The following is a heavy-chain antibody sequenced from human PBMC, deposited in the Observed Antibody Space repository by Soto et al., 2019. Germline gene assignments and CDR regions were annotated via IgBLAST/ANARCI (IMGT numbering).Heavy chain of an antibody. CDR2: IKSKTDGGTT. J-gene: IGHJ4*02. CDR3: SHGYGQYFDS. D-gene: IGHD5-18*01. CDR1: GFTLTNVW. Sequence: EAQLVESGGGLVKPGGSLRLSCAVSGFTLTNVWMNWVRQAPGKGLEWVGRIKSKTDGGTTDYAAPVKGRFTISRDDSKNTLYLQMNSLKTEDTAVYYCSHGYGQYFDSWGQGTLVTVSS. V-gene: IGHV3-15*07.